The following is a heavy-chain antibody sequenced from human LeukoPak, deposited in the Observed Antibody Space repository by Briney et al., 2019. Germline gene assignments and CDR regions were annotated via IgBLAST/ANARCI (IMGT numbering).Heavy chain of an antibody. CDR2: IYYSGNT. V-gene: IGHV4-39*07. Sequence: SETLSLTCTVSGDSISTSNSYWGWIRQPPWKGLEWIGSIYYSGNTSYNPSLKTRVTMSVDTSKNQFSLKLSSVTAADTAVYYCARLLNVYDYVWGSYRRPPLGYDYWGQGTQVTVSS. J-gene: IGHJ4*02. CDR3: ARLLNVYDYVWGSYRRPPLGYDY. D-gene: IGHD3-16*02. CDR1: GDSISTSNSY.